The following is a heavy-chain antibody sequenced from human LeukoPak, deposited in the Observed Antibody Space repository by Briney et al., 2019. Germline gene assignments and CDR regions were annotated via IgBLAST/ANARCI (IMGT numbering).Heavy chain of an antibody. CDR1: GYTFTGYY. V-gene: IGHV1-2*02. CDR2: FNPNSGGT. J-gene: IGHJ4*02. D-gene: IGHD2-2*01. CDR3: ARARGRDCSSTSCYLFDY. Sequence: ASVKVSCKASGYTFTGYYMHWVRQAPGQGLEWMGWFNPNSGGTNYAQKFQGRVTMTRDTSISTAYMELSRLRSDDTAVYYCARARGRDCSSTSCYLFDYWGQGTLVTVSS.